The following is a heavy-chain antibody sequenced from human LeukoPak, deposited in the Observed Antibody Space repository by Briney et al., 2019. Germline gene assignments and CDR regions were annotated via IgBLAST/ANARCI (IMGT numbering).Heavy chain of an antibody. J-gene: IGHJ5*02. CDR2: IYYSGST. Sequence: SETLSLTCTVSGGSLSSYYWSWIRQPPGKGLEGIGYIYYSGSTNYNPSLNSRVTLSLHTSKHQLSLTLSSVTAAGTAVYYFERKNPAAAGIGVHNCFDPWGQGTLVTVSS. V-gene: IGHV4-59*01. D-gene: IGHD6-13*01. CDR3: ERKNPAAAGIGVHNCFDP. CDR1: GGSLSSYY.